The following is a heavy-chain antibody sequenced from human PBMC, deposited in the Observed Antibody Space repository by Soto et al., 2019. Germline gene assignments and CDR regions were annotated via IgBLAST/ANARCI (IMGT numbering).Heavy chain of an antibody. CDR3: ASTDDHVYCSGGSCYRRSHRYGMDV. Sequence: GASVKVSCKASGYTFTYRYLHWVRQAPGQALEWMGWITPFNGNTNYAQKFQDRVTITRDRSMSTAYKELSNLRSEDTAMYYCASTDDHVYCSGGSCYRRSHRYGMDVWGQGTTVTVSS. CDR2: ITPFNGNT. CDR1: GYTFTYRY. V-gene: IGHV1-45*02. J-gene: IGHJ6*02. D-gene: IGHD2-15*01.